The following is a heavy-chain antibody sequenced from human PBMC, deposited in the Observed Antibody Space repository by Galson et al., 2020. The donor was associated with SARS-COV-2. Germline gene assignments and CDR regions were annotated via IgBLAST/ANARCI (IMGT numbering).Heavy chain of an antibody. Sequence: GESLKISCAASGFTFSSYWMSWVRQAPGKGLEWVANIKQDGGEKYYVDSVKGRFTISRDNAKNSLYLQMNSLRAEDTAVYYCARDEFPYAFNYWGQGSLVTVSS. CDR3: ARDEFPYAFNY. CDR2: IKQDGGEK. D-gene: IGHD2-21*01. J-gene: IGHJ4*02. CDR1: GFTFSSYW. V-gene: IGHV3-7*01.